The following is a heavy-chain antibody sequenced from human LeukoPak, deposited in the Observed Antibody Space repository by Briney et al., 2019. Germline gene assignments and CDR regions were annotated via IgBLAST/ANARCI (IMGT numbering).Heavy chain of an antibody. Sequence: GGSLRLSCAASRFTFSSYAMSWVRQAPGKGVEWVSVTYSGGSTYYAGSVKGRFTISRDNSKNTLYLQMNSLRAEDTAVYYCASSMVTATRVSGFFDLWGRGTLVTVSS. CDR3: ASSMVTATRVSGFFDL. V-gene: IGHV3-53*01. CDR1: RFTFSSYA. J-gene: IGHJ2*01. CDR2: TYSGGST. D-gene: IGHD2-21*02.